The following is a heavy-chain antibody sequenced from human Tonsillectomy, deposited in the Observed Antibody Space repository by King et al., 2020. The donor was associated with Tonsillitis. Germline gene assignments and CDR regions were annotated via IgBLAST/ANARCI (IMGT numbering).Heavy chain of an antibody. CDR1: GFTFSGYG. D-gene: IGHD5/OR15-5a*01. Sequence: VQLVESGGDVVQPGGSLRLSCAASGFTFSGYGMHWVRQAPVKGLEWLPFIWYDGNNKYYADSVKGRFTISRDNSKNTLHLQMNSLRDDDTAVYYCAKDAGWRQVSAQGYYFDYWGQGTLVTVSS. V-gene: IGHV3-30*02. J-gene: IGHJ4*02. CDR3: AKDAGWRQVSAQGYYFDY. CDR2: IWYDGNNK.